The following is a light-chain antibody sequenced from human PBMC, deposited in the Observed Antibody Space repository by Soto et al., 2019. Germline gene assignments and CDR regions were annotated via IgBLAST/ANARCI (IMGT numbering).Light chain of an antibody. V-gene: IGKV1-5*01. CDR1: QSISSW. CDR2: DAS. J-gene: IGKJ3*01. CDR3: QQYGSSIS. Sequence: DIQMTQSPSTLSASVGDRVTITCRASQSISSWLAWYQQKPGKAPKLLIYDASSLESGVPSRFSGSGSGTEFTLTISSLQPDDFAVYYCQQYGSSISFGPGTKVDVK.